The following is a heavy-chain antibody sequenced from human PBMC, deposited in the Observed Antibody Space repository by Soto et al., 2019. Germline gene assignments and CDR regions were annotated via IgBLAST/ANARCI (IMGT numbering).Heavy chain of an antibody. D-gene: IGHD3-10*01. CDR2: ISDDGSRA. CDR3: TRGPRPSSVGTGAF. V-gene: IGHV3-74*01. J-gene: IGHJ4*02. CDR1: GFTFSMYW. Sequence: GGSLRLSCTASGFTFSMYWMHWVRQVPGKGPEWVSRISDDGSRADYADSGKGRFTISRDNAKNTLYLEMHVLRADATAVYYCTRGPRPSSVGTGAFWGQGTPVTVSS.